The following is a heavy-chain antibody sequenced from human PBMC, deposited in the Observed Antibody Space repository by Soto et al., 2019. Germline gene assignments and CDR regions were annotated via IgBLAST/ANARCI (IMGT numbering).Heavy chain of an antibody. V-gene: IGHV1-69*13. CDR1: GGTFSIYA. Sequence: SVKVSCKAFGGTFSIYAICCVLQSPLQWLDWMGGIIPMFDSTNYAQKFQGRVTITADESTSTAFMELSSLRSEDTAVYYCARRVVVTSVRDIAYYYYGLDVWGQGTTVTVSS. CDR3: ARRVVVTSVRDIAYYYYGLDV. CDR2: IIPMFDST. D-gene: IGHD2-21*02. J-gene: IGHJ6*02.